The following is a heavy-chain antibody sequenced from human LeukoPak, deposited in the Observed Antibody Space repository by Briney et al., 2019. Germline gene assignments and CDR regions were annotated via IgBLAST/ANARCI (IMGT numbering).Heavy chain of an antibody. Sequence: SQTLSLTCAISGDSVSSNSAAWNWIRQSPSSGLEWLGRTYYRSKWYNDYAVSVKSRITINPDTSKNQFPLQLNSVTPEDTAVYYCASQIHYYGDAKGNFDYWGQGTLVTVSS. J-gene: IGHJ4*02. CDR2: TYYRSKWYN. CDR3: ASQIHYYGDAKGNFDY. D-gene: IGHD4-17*01. CDR1: GDSVSSNSAA. V-gene: IGHV6-1*01.